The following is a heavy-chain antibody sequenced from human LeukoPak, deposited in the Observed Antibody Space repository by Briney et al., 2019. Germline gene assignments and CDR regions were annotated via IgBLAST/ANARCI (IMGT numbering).Heavy chain of an antibody. CDR2: ISGRDSNT. CDR3: ARRSDYGGNGNYFDY. D-gene: IGHD4-23*01. CDR1: GFTFSIYG. V-gene: IGHV3-23*01. Sequence: GGSLRLSCAASGFTFSIYGMSRVRQAPGKGLEWVSTISGRDSNTYYADSVEGRFIISRDNSRNTLYLQMNSLRAEDTAVYYCARRSDYGGNGNYFDYWGQGTPVTVSS. J-gene: IGHJ4*02.